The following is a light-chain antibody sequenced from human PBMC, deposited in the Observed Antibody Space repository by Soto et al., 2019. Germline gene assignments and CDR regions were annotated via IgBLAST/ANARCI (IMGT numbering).Light chain of an antibody. Sequence: DIQMPQSPSTLSGSVGDRVTITCRASQTINSWLAWYQQKPGKAPKLLIYKASTLKSGVPSRFSGSGSGTEFTLTISSLQPDDFATYYCQHYNSYSEAFGQGTKVDIK. CDR2: KAS. CDR3: QHYNSYSEA. V-gene: IGKV1-5*03. J-gene: IGKJ1*01. CDR1: QTINSW.